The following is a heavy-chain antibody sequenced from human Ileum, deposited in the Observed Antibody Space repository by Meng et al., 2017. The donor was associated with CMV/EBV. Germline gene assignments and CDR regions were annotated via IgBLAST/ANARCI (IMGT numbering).Heavy chain of an antibody. CDR1: GDTVKIKNYY. CDR2: INYSGNS. Sequence: QLQESGPGLVKPSETLSLPCTVSGDTVKIKNYYWAWIRQRPGQGLECIGTINYSGNSYYNPSLKSRVTLSVDTSMNQFSLRLTSVTAADTAMYYCARDMTNRWFYYWGQGILVTVSS. J-gene: IGHJ4*02. V-gene: IGHV4-39*07. D-gene: IGHD4-11*01. CDR3: ARDMTNRWFYY.